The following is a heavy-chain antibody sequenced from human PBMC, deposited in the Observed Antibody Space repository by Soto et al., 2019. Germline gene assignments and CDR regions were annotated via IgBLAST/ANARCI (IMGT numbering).Heavy chain of an antibody. Sequence: PSETLSLTCTVSGCSISSGGYYWSWIRQHPGKGLEWIGYIYYSGSTYYNPSLKSRVTRSIYTSKNQFSLKLSSVTAADTAVYYCTTFPPIWFGEFEAFDLWGQGTMVTVSS. CDR2: IYYSGST. D-gene: IGHD3-10*01. CDR3: TTFPPIWFGEFEAFDL. J-gene: IGHJ3*01. V-gene: IGHV4-31*03. CDR1: GCSISSGGYY.